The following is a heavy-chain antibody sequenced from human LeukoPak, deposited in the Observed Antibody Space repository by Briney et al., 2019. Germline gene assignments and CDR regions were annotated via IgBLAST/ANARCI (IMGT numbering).Heavy chain of an antibody. V-gene: IGHV3-23*01. CDR3: AKQWLVREYFDY. Sequence: GGSLRLSCAASGFTFSSYAMSWVRQAPGRGLEWVSAISGSGGSTYYADSVKGRFTISRDNSKNTLYLQMNSLRAEDTAVYYCAKQWLVREYFDYWGQGTLVTVSS. CDR2: ISGSGGST. D-gene: IGHD6-19*01. J-gene: IGHJ4*02. CDR1: GFTFSSYA.